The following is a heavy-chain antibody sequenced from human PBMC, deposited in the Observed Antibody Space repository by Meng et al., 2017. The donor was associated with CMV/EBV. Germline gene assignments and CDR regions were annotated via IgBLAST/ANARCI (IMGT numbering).Heavy chain of an antibody. J-gene: IGHJ4*02. Sequence: ASVKVSCKASGYTFTGYYMHWVRQAPGQGLEWMGWINPNSGGTNYAQKFQGRVTMTRDTSISTAYMELSSLRSEDTAVYYCARAVGEFDYWGQGTLVTVSS. V-gene: IGHV1-2*02. CDR1: GYTFTGYY. CDR2: INPNSGGT. D-gene: IGHD3-10*01. CDR3: ARAVGEFDY.